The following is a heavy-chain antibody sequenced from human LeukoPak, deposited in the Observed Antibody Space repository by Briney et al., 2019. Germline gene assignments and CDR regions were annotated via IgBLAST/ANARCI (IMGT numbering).Heavy chain of an antibody. J-gene: IGHJ4*02. CDR3: AKDKGSYYDSSGYYDY. Sequence: PGGSLGLSCAASGFTFDDYAMHWVRQAPGEGLEWVSGISWNSGSIGYADSVKGRFTISRDNAKNSLYLQMNSLRAEDTALYCCAKDKGSYYDSSGYYDYWGQGTLVTVSS. D-gene: IGHD3-22*01. CDR1: GFTFDDYA. V-gene: IGHV3-9*01. CDR2: ISWNSGSI.